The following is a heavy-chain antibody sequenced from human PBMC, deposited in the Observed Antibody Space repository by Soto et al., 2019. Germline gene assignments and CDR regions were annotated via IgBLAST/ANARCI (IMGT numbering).Heavy chain of an antibody. V-gene: IGHV3-9*01. CDR1: GFTFDDYA. D-gene: IGHD6-13*01. CDR3: AKDIGFQQQLLPDWFDP. Sequence: EVQLVESGGGLVPPGRSLRLSCAASGFTFDDYAMHWVRQAPGKGLEWVSGISWNNGTIGYADSVKGRFTISRDNVKKSLYLQMNSLRTEDTALYYCAKDIGFQQQLLPDWFDPWGQGTLVTVSS. J-gene: IGHJ5*02. CDR2: ISWNNGTI.